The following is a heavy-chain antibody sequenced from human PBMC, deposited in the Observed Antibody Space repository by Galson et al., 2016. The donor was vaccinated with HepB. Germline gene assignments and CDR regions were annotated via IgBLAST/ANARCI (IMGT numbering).Heavy chain of an antibody. J-gene: IGHJ4*02. Sequence: SVKVSCKASGYTFTTFHIHWVRQGPGQGLEWMGWINPNSGGTNYAQDFQGRVTMTRDTSINSVYMYLNSLTSDDTAVYYCARVRRPVACTHFDSWGQGTLVTVSS. D-gene: IGHD6-19*01. CDR3: ARVRRPVACTHFDS. CDR1: GYTFTTFH. V-gene: IGHV1-2*02. CDR2: INPNSGGT.